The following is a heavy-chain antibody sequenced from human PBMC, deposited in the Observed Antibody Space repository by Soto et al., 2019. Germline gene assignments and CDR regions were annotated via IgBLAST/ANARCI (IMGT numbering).Heavy chain of an antibody. CDR1: GGSVSSGSYY. CDR3: ARVGWEDDSSGSFDY. V-gene: IGHV4-61*01. J-gene: IGHJ4*02. CDR2: IYYSGST. D-gene: IGHD3-22*01. Sequence: SETLSLTCTVSGGSVSSGSYYWSWIRQPPGKGLEWIGCIYYSGSTNYNPSLKSRVTISVDTSKNQFSLKLSSVTAADTAVYYCARVGWEDDSSGSFDYWGQGTLVTVSS.